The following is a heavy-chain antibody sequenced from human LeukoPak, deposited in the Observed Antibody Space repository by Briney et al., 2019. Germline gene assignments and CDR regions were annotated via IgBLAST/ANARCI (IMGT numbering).Heavy chain of an antibody. J-gene: IGHJ5*02. CDR2: IIPILGIA. V-gene: IGHV1-69*04. Sequence: SVKVSCKASGGTFSSYAISWVRQAPGQGLEWMGRIIPILGIANYAQKFQGRVTITTDESSSTAYMELSSLRSDDTAIYYCARGWGIPAPISWFDPWGQGTLVTVSS. CDR1: GGTFSSYA. D-gene: IGHD2-2*01. CDR3: ARGWGIPAPISWFDP.